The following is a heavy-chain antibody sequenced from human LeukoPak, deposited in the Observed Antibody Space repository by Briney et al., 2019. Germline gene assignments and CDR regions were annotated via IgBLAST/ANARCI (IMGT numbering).Heavy chain of an antibody. CDR1: GVTFSSYA. CDR2: ISGSGGST. D-gene: IGHD3-22*01. Sequence: GGSLSLSCAASGVTFSSYAMSWVRQAPGKGLEWVSGISGSGGSTYYADSVKDRFIISRDNSKNTPYLQMNSLRGEDTAVYYCATQTAIVVATTWGQGTLVTVSS. V-gene: IGHV3-23*01. J-gene: IGHJ5*02. CDR3: ATQTAIVVATT.